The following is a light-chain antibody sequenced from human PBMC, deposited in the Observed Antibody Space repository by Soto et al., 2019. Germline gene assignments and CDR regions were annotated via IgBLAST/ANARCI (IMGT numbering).Light chain of an antibody. V-gene: IGKV3-20*01. CDR1: QGVSSTH. J-gene: IGKJ2*01. Sequence: EIVLTQSPGTLSLSPGERAALSCRASQGVSSTHLAWYQQKPGQAPRLLIYGASSRATGIPDRFSGSWSRIYFSHTISRLEPDDFAVYYCHQYGDSSPYTFSQGTKLEIK. CDR2: GAS. CDR3: HQYGDSSPYT.